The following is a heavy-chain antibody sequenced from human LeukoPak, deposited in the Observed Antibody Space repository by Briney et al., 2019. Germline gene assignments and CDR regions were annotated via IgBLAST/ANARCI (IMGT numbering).Heavy chain of an antibody. V-gene: IGHV3-21*01. J-gene: IGHJ4*02. CDR1: GFTFSSYS. CDR3: ASMYYDYVWGSYRPFDY. D-gene: IGHD3-16*02. Sequence: GGSLRLSCAASGFTFSSYSMNWVRQAPGKGLEWVSSISSSSSYIYYADSVKGRFTISRDNAKNSLYLQMNSLRAEDTAVYYCASMYYDYVWGSYRPFDYWGQGTLVTVSS. CDR2: ISSSSSYI.